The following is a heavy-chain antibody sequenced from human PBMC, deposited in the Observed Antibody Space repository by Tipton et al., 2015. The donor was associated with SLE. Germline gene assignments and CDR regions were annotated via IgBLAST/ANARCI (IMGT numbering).Heavy chain of an antibody. CDR3: ARDCKGPFASDI. D-gene: IGHD2-21*01. Sequence: TLSLTCAVYGGSFSGYYWSWIRQPPGKGLEWIGEINHSGSTNYNPSLKSRVTISVDTSKNQFSLKLSSVTAADTAVYYCARDCKGPFASDIWGQGTMVTVSS. V-gene: IGHV4-34*01. CDR2: INHSGST. CDR1: GGSFSGYY. J-gene: IGHJ3*02.